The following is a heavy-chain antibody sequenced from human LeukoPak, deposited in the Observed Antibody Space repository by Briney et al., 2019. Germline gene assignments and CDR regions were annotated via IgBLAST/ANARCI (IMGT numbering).Heavy chain of an antibody. J-gene: IGHJ5*02. D-gene: IGHD2-2*02. Sequence: ASVNVSCKASGYTFTGYYMHWVRQAPGQGLEWMGWINPNSGGTNYAQKFQGWVTMTRDTSISTAYMELSRLRSDDTAVYYCARDSDLYGFDPWGQGILVTVSS. V-gene: IGHV1-2*04. CDR1: GYTFTGYY. CDR3: ARDSDLYGFDP. CDR2: INPNSGGT.